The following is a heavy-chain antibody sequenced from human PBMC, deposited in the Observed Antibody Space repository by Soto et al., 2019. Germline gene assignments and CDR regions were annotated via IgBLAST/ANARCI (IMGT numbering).Heavy chain of an antibody. CDR1: GFTFDAYA. CDR2: ISWNSGSI. Sequence: EVQLVESGGGLVQPGRSLRLSCAASGFTFDAYALHWVRQAPGQGLEWVSGISWNSGSIGYADSVKGRFTISRDKAKNSLYLQMNILRAEDTALYYCAKDYCVPHYCYCGMDVWGQGTTVTVSS. CDR3: AKDYCVPHYCYCGMDV. V-gene: IGHV3-9*01. D-gene: IGHD2-8*02. J-gene: IGHJ6*02.